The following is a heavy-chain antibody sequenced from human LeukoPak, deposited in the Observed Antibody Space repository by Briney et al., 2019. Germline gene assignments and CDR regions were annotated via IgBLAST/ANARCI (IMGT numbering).Heavy chain of an antibody. V-gene: IGHV3-48*01. CDR3: ARDKTYGDYWGYFDY. J-gene: IGHJ4*02. D-gene: IGHD4-17*01. CDR1: GFTFSSYS. Sequence: SGGSLRLSCAASGFTFSSYSMNWVRQAPGKGLEWVSYISSSSSTIYYADFVKGRFTISRDNAKNSLYLQMNSLRAEDTAVYYCARDKTYGDYWGYFDYWGQGTLVTVSS. CDR2: ISSSSSTI.